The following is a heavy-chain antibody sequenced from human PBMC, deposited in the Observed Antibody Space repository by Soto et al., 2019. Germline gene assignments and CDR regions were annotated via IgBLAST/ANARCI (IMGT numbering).Heavy chain of an antibody. J-gene: IGHJ4*02. CDR3: ADDEDGDSDFDS. V-gene: IGHV3-48*02. D-gene: IGHD3-10*01. Sequence: EVQLVESGGGLVQPGGPLRLSVAASGFTFSNYGMNGFGQAPGRGLEWLSYISSSGRTIYYAESIRGRFSISRDNAKNLVYLQMDSLRDEDTAVYFCADDEDGDSDFDSWGQGTLVTVSS. CDR1: GFTFSNYG. CDR2: ISSSGRTI.